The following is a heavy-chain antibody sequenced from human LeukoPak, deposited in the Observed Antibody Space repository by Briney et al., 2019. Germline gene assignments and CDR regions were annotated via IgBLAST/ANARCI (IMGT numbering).Heavy chain of an antibody. CDR3: ARDLPDF. CDR1: GFTFSNFW. V-gene: IGHV3-7*01. CDR2: IKEDGSEK. Sequence: GGSLRLSCAVSGFTFSNFWMSWVRQAPGKGLEWVANIKEDGSEKHYVDSVKGRFTISRDNAKNSLYLQMNSLRAEDTAVYYCARDLPDFWGQGTLVTVSS. J-gene: IGHJ4*02.